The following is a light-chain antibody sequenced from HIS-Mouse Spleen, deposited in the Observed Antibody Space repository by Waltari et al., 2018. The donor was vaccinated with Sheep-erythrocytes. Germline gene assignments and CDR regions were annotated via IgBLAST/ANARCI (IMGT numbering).Light chain of an antibody. CDR3: YSTDSSGNHYV. CDR1: ALPKKY. Sequence: SSELTQPPSLSVSPGQTARITCSGDALPKKYAHSYQQKSGQAPVLVIYEDSKRPSGIPERFSGYSSGTMATLTISGAQVEDEADYYCYSTDSSGNHYVFGTGTKVTVL. V-gene: IGLV3-10*01. CDR2: EDS. J-gene: IGLJ1*01.